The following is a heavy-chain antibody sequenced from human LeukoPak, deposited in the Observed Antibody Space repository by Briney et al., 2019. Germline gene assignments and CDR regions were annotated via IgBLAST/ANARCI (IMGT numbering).Heavy chain of an antibody. J-gene: IGHJ4*02. CDR1: GGSISSYY. V-gene: IGHV4-59*01. D-gene: IGHD6-19*01. CDR2: IYYSGST. Sequence: SETLSLTCTVSGGSISSYYWSWIRQPPGKGLEGIGYIYYSGSTNYNPSLKSRVTISVDTSKNQFSLKLSSVTAADTAVYYCARGKIAVAGIGDYCGQGTLVTVSS. CDR3: ARGKIAVAGIGDY.